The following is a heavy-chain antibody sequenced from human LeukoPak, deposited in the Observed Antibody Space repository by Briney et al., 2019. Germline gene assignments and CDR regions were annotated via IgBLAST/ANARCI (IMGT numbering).Heavy chain of an antibody. J-gene: IGHJ4*02. Sequence: SETLSLTCTVSGASVNSGSSYWSWIRQPPGKGLEWIGYIYYSGITNYNPSLKSRVTMSVDTSKNQFSLKLSSVTAADTAIYYCARDSRGHSGYDLDYWGQGTLVPVSS. CDR3: ARDSRGHSGYDLDY. CDR2: IYYSGIT. V-gene: IGHV4-61*01. D-gene: IGHD5-12*01. CDR1: GASVNSGSSY.